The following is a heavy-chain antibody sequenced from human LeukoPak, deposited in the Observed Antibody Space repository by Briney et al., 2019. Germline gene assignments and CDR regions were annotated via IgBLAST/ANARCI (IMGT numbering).Heavy chain of an antibody. CDR1: GFTFSGSA. CDR3: ARRSYGMDV. J-gene: IGHJ6*02. CDR2: ISYSGANS. V-gene: IGHV3-23*01. Sequence: PGGSLRLSCAASGFTFSGSAMSWVRQAPGEGLEWVSLISYSGANSYYTDSVRGRFTISRDNYKNTLYVQMNSLRVEDMAVYYCARRSYGMDVWGQGTTVTVSS.